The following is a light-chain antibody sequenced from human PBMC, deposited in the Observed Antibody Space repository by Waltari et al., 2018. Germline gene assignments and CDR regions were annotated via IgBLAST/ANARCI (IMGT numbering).Light chain of an antibody. CDR2: SNS. V-gene: IGLV1-40*01. Sequence: QSVLTQPPSVSGAPGQRVTISCTGSSSNIGAGYDVHWYQQLPGTAPKLLIYSNSNRPSGVPDRFAGSKSGTSASLAITGLQAEDEADYYCQSYDSSLSSVVFGGGTKLTGL. J-gene: IGLJ2*01. CDR3: QSYDSSLSSVV. CDR1: SSNIGAGYD.